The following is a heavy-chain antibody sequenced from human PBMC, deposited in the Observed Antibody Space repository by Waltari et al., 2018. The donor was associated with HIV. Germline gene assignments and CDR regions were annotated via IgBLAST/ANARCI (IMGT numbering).Heavy chain of an antibody. D-gene: IGHD2-2*02. CDR2: IYYSGST. CDR3: ARHYRCSSTSCYNSMYYYYYYGMDV. Sequence: QLQLQESGPGLVKPSETLSLTCTVSGGSISSSSYYWGWIRQPPGKGLEWIGSIYYSGSTYYNPSLKSRVTISVDTSKNQFSLKLSSVTAADTAVYYCARHYRCSSTSCYNSMYYYYYYGMDVWGQGTTVTVSS. J-gene: IGHJ6*02. V-gene: IGHV4-39*01. CDR1: GGSISSSSYY.